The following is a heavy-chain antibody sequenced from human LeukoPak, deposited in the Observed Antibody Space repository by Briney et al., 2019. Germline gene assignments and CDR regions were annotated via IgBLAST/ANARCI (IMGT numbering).Heavy chain of an antibody. J-gene: IGHJ3*02. CDR3: ARDGEDAFDI. CDR1: GGSFSGYY. V-gene: IGHV4-34*01. D-gene: IGHD4-17*01. CDR2: INHSGST. Sequence: PSETLSLTCAVYGGSFSGYYWSWIRQPPGKGLEWIGEINHSGSTNYNPSLKSRVTISVDTSKNQFSLKLSSVTAADTAVYYCARDGEDAFDIWGQGTMVTVPS.